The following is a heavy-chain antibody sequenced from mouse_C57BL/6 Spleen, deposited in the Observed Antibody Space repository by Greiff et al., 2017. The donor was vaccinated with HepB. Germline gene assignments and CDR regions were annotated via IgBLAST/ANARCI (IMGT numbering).Heavy chain of an antibody. D-gene: IGHD2-3*01. V-gene: IGHV8-8*01. J-gene: IGHJ3*01. Sequence: QVTLKECGPGILQPSQTLSLTCSFSGFSLSTFGMGVGWIRQPSGKGLEWLAHIWWDDDKYYNPALKSRLTISKDTSKNQVFLKIANVDTADTATYYCARILIYDGYLLAWFAYWGQGTLVTVSA. CDR2: IWWDDDK. CDR3: ARILIYDGYLLAWFAY. CDR1: GFSLSTFGMG.